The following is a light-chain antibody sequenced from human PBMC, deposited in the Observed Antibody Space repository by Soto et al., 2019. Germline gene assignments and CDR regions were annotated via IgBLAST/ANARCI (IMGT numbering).Light chain of an antibody. V-gene: IGKV1-5*03. CDR3: QQYYSFST. Sequence: DIQMTQSPSTQSASIGDRVTVTCRASQSISTWLAWYQQKPGKAPILLIYKASSLESGVPSRFSGSGSGTEFTLTISSLQADDLATYYCQQYYSFSTFGQGTRVEIK. J-gene: IGKJ1*01. CDR2: KAS. CDR1: QSISTW.